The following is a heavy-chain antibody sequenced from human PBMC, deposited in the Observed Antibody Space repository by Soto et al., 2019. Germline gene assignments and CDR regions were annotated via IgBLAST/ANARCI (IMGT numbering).Heavy chain of an antibody. J-gene: IGHJ5*02. CDR3: TRGGSNTWRFDP. V-gene: IGHV3-73*01. CDR1: GFIFSDSV. Sequence: EVQLVESGGGLVQPGNSLQLSCAASGFIFSDSVIHWVRQAPGKGLEWVGRIRRKVNSYATAYTASVNGRFSISRDDSRYTAYLQMNSLQVEDTALYYCTRGGSNTWRFDPWGQGTLVLVSS. D-gene: IGHD7-27*01. CDR2: IRRKVNSYAT.